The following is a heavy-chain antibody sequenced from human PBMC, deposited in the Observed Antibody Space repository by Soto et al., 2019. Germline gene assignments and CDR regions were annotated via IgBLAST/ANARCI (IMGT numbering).Heavy chain of an antibody. V-gene: IGHV4-4*02. D-gene: IGHD3-22*01. CDR1: GGSINSRNW. Sequence: SETLSLTSAASGGSINSRNWWSWVRQPPGKGLEWIGEIYHSGSTNYNPSLKSRVTISVDKSKNQFSLKLSSVTAADTAVYYCARSPDSSGYYPRWYYYGMDVWGQGTTVTVSS. CDR2: IYHSGST. J-gene: IGHJ6*02. CDR3: ARSPDSSGYYPRWYYYGMDV.